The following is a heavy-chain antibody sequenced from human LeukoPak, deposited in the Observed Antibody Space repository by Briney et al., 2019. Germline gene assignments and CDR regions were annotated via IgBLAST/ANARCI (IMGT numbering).Heavy chain of an antibody. Sequence: GGSLRLSCAASGFTFCNYWMRWVRQAPGKGLEWVSGIRCNSGGIAYEDSVKGRFTISRDNAKNSLYLQMNSLRDENTALYYGATAGDILTGYDKVPPYFDYWGQGTLVTVSS. V-gene: IGHV3-9*01. D-gene: IGHD3-9*01. CDR3: ATAGDILTGYDKVPPYFDY. J-gene: IGHJ4*02. CDR2: IRCNSGGI. CDR1: GFTFCNYW.